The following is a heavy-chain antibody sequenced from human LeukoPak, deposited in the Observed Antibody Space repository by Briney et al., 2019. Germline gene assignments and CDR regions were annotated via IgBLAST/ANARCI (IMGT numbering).Heavy chain of an antibody. Sequence: ASETLSLTRTVSGGSISSYYWNWIRQPPGKGLEWIGYIYYSGSTNYNPSLKSRVTISVDTSKNQFSLKLSSVTAADTAVYYCAGRLWRRDGYNLSAFDIWGQGTMVTVSP. V-gene: IGHV4-59*01. CDR1: GGSISSYY. CDR2: IYYSGST. J-gene: IGHJ3*02. D-gene: IGHD5-24*01. CDR3: AGRLWRRDGYNLSAFDI.